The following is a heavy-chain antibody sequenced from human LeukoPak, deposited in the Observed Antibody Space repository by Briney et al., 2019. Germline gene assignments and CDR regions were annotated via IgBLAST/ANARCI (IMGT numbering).Heavy chain of an antibody. D-gene: IGHD4-17*01. CDR2: INYSGST. CDR3: ARHTVTQYYFDY. V-gene: IGHV4-59*08. Sequence: SETLSLTCTVSGGFISSYYWSWIRQPPGKGLEWIAYINYSGSTIYNPSLKSRVTISLDTSKNQFSLKLSSMTDADTAVYYCARHTVTQYYFDYWGQGTLVTVSS. J-gene: IGHJ4*02. CDR1: GGFISSYY.